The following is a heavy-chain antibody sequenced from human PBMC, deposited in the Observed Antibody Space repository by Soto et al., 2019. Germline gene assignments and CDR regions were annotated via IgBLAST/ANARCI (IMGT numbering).Heavy chain of an antibody. CDR3: AKDNYRGSIAARPYDY. CDR1: GFTFSSYA. J-gene: IGHJ4*02. D-gene: IGHD6-6*01. Sequence: PGGSLRLSCAASGFTFSSYAMTWVRQAPGKGLEWVSAISGSGGSTYYVDSVKGRFTISRDNSKNTLYLQMNSLRAEDTAVYYCAKDNYRGSIAARPYDYWGQGTLVTVS. V-gene: IGHV3-23*01. CDR2: ISGSGGST.